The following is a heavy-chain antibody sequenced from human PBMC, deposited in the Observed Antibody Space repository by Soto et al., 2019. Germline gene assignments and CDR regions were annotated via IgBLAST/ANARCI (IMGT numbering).Heavy chain of an antibody. CDR1: GFTFSSYS. D-gene: IGHD3-22*01. J-gene: IGHJ5*02. CDR3: ARGRNTYYYDSSGRDNWFDP. CDR2: ISSSSSTI. V-gene: IGHV3-48*02. Sequence: GGSLRLSCAATGFTFSSYSMNWVRQAPGKGLEWVSYISSSSSTIYYADSVKGRFTISRDNAKNSLYLQMNSLRDEDTAVYYCARGRNTYYYDSSGRDNWFDPWGQGTLVTVSS.